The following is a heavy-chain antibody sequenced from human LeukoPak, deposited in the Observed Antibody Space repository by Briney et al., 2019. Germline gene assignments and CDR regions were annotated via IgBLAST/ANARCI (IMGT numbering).Heavy chain of an antibody. CDR2: IKSKTDGGTT. J-gene: IGHJ5*02. V-gene: IGHV3-15*01. Sequence: PGGSLRLSCAASGFTFSNAWMSWVRQAPGKGLEWVGRIKSKTDGGTTDYAAPVKGRFTISRDDSKNTLYLQMNSLKTEDTAVYYCAKDQDIVVVPWFDPWGQGTLVTVSS. CDR3: AKDQDIVVVPWFDP. CDR1: GFTFSNAW. D-gene: IGHD2-2*01.